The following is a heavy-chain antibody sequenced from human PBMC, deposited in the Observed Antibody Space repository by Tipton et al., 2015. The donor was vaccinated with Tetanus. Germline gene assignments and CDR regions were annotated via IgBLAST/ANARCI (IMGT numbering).Heavy chain of an antibody. V-gene: IGHV6-1*01. CDR3: ARSRGGDLDY. Sequence: GLVKPSQTLSLSCAISGDSVSGNSAAWNWIRQSPSRGLEWLGRTYYRSEWYYDYAVSVKSRITINPDTSKNQLSLQLNSVTPDDTAVYYCARSRGGDLDYWGQGTLVTVSS. CDR2: TYYRSEWYY. CDR1: GDSVSGNSAA. J-gene: IGHJ4*02. D-gene: IGHD4-17*01.